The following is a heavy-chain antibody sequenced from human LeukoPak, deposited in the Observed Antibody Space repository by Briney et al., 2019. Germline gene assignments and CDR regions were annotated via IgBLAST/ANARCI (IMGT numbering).Heavy chain of an antibody. V-gene: IGHV4-59*08. CDR3: ARHSKTNSDYHSCVY. J-gene: IGHJ4*02. Sequence: SETLSLTCTVSGVSISSYYWSWIRQPPGKGLEWVGYIYYSGSTNYNPSLKSRVTISVDTSKNQFYLKLSSVTAADKAVYYCARHSKTNSDYHSCVYWGQGTLVTVSS. CDR1: GVSISSYY. CDR2: IYYSGST. D-gene: IGHD2-8*01.